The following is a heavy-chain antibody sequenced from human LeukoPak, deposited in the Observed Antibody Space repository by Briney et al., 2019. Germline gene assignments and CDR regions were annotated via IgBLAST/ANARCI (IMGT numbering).Heavy chain of an antibody. Sequence: PSETLSLTCAVYGGSFSGYYWGWIRQTPGKGLDWIGEINHGGSTNHNPSLKSRVTMSVDTSKNQFSLNLASVTAADTAVYYCARASDNDDYSLDYFYYMDVWGEGTTVTVSS. J-gene: IGHJ6*03. CDR1: GGSFSGYY. CDR3: ARASDNDDYSLDYFYYMDV. CDR2: INHGGST. V-gene: IGHV4-34*01. D-gene: IGHD4-17*01.